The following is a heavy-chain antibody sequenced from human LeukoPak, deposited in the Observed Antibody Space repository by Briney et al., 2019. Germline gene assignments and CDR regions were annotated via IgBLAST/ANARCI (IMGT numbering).Heavy chain of an antibody. V-gene: IGHV3-23*01. Sequence: GGSLRLSCAASGSPFSTYAMSWVRQAPGKGLEWVSAIRGSGATSYYADSVKGHFTISRDNSKNTLYLQMNSLRAGDTAVYYCAKIKSIFGVVSRPFDHWGQGTLVTVSS. D-gene: IGHD3-3*01. CDR2: IRGSGATS. CDR1: GSPFSTYA. J-gene: IGHJ4*02. CDR3: AKIKSIFGVVSRPFDH.